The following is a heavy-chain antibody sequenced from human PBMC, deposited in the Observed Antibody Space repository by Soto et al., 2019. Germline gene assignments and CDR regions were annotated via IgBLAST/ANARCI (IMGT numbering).Heavy chain of an antibody. CDR3: AKDMDIVVVPAALDV. CDR1: GFTFSSNG. V-gene: IGHV3-30*18. CDR2: ISYDGSNK. Sequence: QVQLVESGGSVVQPGRSLRLSCAASGFTFSSNGMHWVRQAPGKGLEWVAVISYDGSNKYYADSVKGRFTISRDNSKNTLYLQMNSLRAEDTAVYYCAKDMDIVVVPAALDVWGKGTTVTVSS. D-gene: IGHD2-2*03. J-gene: IGHJ6*04.